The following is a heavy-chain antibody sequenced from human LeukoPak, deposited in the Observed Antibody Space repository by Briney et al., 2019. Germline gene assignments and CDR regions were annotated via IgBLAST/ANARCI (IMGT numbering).Heavy chain of an antibody. D-gene: IGHD2-2*01. Sequence: PSETLSLTCTVSSGSISTSNYYWGWVRQPPGKALEWIGNIFYSGSTNYNPSLKSRVTISVDTSKNQFSLKLSSVTAADTAVYYCARLLVVVPATGDYWGQGTLVTVSS. CDR3: ARLLVVVPATGDY. CDR1: SGSISTSNYY. CDR2: IFYSGST. J-gene: IGHJ4*02. V-gene: IGHV4-39*07.